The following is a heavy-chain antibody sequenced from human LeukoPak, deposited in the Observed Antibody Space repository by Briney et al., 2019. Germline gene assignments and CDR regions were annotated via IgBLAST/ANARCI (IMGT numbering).Heavy chain of an antibody. Sequence: PSETLSLTCTVSGGSIRSSYYYWGWIRQPPGKGLEWIGSIYDSGSTYYNPSLKSRVTISVDTSKNQFSLKLNSVTAADTAVYYCAREALGYRGYDPDYFDSWGQGTLVIVSS. CDR2: IYDSGST. V-gene: IGHV4-39*01. CDR1: GGSIRSSYYY. D-gene: IGHD5-12*01. CDR3: AREALGYRGYDPDYFDS. J-gene: IGHJ4*02.